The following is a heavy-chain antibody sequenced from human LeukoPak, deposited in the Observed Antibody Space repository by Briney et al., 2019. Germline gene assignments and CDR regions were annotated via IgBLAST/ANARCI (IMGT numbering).Heavy chain of an antibody. D-gene: IGHD5-24*01. Sequence: GGSLRLSCAASGFTFSSYSMNWVRRPPGKGREWSSSISSSSSYIYYADSVKGRFTISRDNAENSLYLQMNSLRAEDTAVYYCARDSVEMATITEIDYWGQGTLVTVSS. J-gene: IGHJ4*02. CDR3: ARDSVEMATITEIDY. CDR2: ISSSSSYI. V-gene: IGHV3-21*01. CDR1: GFTFSSYS.